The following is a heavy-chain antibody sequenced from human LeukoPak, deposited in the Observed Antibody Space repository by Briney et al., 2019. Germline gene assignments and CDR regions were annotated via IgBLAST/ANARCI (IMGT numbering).Heavy chain of an antibody. CDR3: ARALYFDFES. CDR2: INSDGTTT. CDR1: GFTFSSYY. V-gene: IGHV3-74*01. Sequence: GGALRLSCAASGFTFSSYYINWVRQAPGKGLVWVSRINSDGTTTRYADAVKGRFSISRDNAKNTVYLQMNSLRVEDTAVYYCARALYFDFESWGQGTLVTVSS. D-gene: IGHD3-9*01. J-gene: IGHJ4*02.